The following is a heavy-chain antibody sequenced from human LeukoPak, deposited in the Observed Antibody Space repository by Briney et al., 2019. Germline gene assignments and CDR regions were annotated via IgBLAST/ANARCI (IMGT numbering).Heavy chain of an antibody. D-gene: IGHD4-23*01. J-gene: IGHJ4*02. Sequence: WASVTVSFKASGYTFTIYYMHWVRQAPGQGLEWMGIINPSGGSTSYAKKLHGRVTMTTDTSTSTVYMELSSLRSEDTAVYYCARDTGPTVAPDYWGQGTLVTVSS. V-gene: IGHV1-46*01. CDR3: ARDTGPTVAPDY. CDR1: GYTFTIYY. CDR2: INPSGGST.